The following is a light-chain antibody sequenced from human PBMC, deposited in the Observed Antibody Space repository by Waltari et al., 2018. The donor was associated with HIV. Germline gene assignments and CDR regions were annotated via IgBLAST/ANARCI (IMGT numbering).Light chain of an antibody. V-gene: IGLV2-18*02. J-gene: IGLJ1*01. CDR2: EVS. Sequence: QSALTQPPSVSGSPGQSVTISCSGTSSDVGFFNRVSWYHQPPGTAPKPIIYEVSNRPSGFPARFSGSKSGNTASLTISGLQAEDEAVYHCSSYTTSNTFVFGTGTLVTVL. CDR1: SSDVGFFNR. CDR3: SSYTTSNTFV.